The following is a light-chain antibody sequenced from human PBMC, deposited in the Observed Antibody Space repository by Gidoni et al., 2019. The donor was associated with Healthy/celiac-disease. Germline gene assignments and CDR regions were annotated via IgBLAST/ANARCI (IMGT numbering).Light chain of an antibody. Sequence: EIVLTQSPGTLSLSPGERATLSCRASQSVSSSYLAWYQQKPGQAPRLLIYGASSRATGIPDRFSGSGSGTDFTLTISRLEPDDFAVYYCQQYGSSPVTFXGXTKVEIK. V-gene: IGKV3-20*01. J-gene: IGKJ4*01. CDR1: QSVSSSY. CDR2: GAS. CDR3: QQYGSSPVT.